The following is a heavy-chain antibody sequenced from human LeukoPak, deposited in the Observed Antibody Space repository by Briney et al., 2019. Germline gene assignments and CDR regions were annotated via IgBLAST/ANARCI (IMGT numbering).Heavy chain of an antibody. D-gene: IGHD3-22*01. V-gene: IGHV3-53*01. CDR2: IYSGGST. Sequence: PGGSLRLSCAASGFTVSSNYMSWVRQAPGKGLEWVSVIYSGGSTYYADSVKGRFTISRDNSKNTLYLQMNGLRAEDTAVYYCAREYDSSGYLDYWGQGTLVTVSS. CDR1: GFTVSSNY. CDR3: AREYDSSGYLDY. J-gene: IGHJ4*02.